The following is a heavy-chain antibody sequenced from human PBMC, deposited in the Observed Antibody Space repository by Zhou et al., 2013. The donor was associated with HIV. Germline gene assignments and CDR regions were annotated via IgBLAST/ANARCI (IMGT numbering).Heavy chain of an antibody. CDR2: IIPMFGTA. CDR3: ARTPRDPYNYGSGDPYYYGMDV. CDR1: GGAFSSYA. V-gene: IGHV1-69*05. D-gene: IGHD3-10*01. J-gene: IGHJ6*02. Sequence: QVQLVQSGAEVKKPGSSVKVSCTASGGAFSSYAISWVRQAPGQGLEWMGGIIPMFGTANYAQKFQGRVTISTDELTKTAYMELSSLRSEDTAVYYCARTPRDPYNYGSGDPYYYGMDVWGQGTTVTVSS.